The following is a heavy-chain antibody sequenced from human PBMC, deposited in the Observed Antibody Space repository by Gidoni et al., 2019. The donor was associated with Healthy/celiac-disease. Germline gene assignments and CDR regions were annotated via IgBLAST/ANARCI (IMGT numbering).Heavy chain of an antibody. D-gene: IGHD3-10*01. CDR2: INPSGGST. Sequence: QVQLVQSGAEVKKPGASVKVSCKASGYTFTSYYMHWVRQAPGQGLEWMGIINPSGGSTSYAQKFQGRVTMTRDTSTSTVYMGLSSLRSEDTAVYYCARDPRKALRFGESRAYYYGMDVWGQGTTVTVSS. CDR3: ARDPRKALRFGESRAYYYGMDV. V-gene: IGHV1-46*01. J-gene: IGHJ6*02. CDR1: GYTFTSYY.